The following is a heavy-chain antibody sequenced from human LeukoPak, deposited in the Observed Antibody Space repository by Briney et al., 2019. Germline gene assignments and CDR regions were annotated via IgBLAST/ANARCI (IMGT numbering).Heavy chain of an antibody. CDR1: GFTFSSYE. CDR3: ARGGYYDSSGYYYVGYFHH. CDR2: ISFSGSTI. J-gene: IGHJ1*01. V-gene: IGHV3-48*03. Sequence: GGSLRLSCAASGFTFSSYEMNWVRQAPGKGLEWVSYISFSGSTIYYVDSVKGRFTISRDNAKNSLYVQMNSLRAEDTAVYYCARGGYYDSSGYYYVGYFHHWGQGTLVTVSS. D-gene: IGHD3-22*01.